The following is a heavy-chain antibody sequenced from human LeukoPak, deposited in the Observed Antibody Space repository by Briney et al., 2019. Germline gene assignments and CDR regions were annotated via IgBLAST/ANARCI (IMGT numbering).Heavy chain of an antibody. D-gene: IGHD1-26*01. Sequence: EASVKVSCKASGYTFTSYGISWVRQAPGQGLEWMGWISAYNGNTNYAQKLQGRVTMTTDTSTSTAYMELRSLRSDDTAVYYCAREWEVGATTFRNYFDYWGQGTLVTVSS. CDR2: ISAYNGNT. J-gene: IGHJ4*02. V-gene: IGHV1-18*01. CDR3: AREWEVGATTFRNYFDY. CDR1: GYTFTSYG.